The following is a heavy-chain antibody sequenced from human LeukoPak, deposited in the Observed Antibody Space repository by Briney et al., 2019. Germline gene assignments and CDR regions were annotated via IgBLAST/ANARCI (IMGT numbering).Heavy chain of an antibody. CDR2: IYYSGST. Sequence: SETLSLTCTVSGGSISSYYWSWIRQPPGKGLEWIGYIYYSGSTNYNPSLKSRVTISVDTSKNQFSLKLSSVTAADTAVYYCARVGKEWELLFDYWGQGTLVTVSS. CDR1: GGSISSYY. CDR3: ARVGKEWELLFDY. J-gene: IGHJ4*02. D-gene: IGHD1-26*01. V-gene: IGHV4-59*01.